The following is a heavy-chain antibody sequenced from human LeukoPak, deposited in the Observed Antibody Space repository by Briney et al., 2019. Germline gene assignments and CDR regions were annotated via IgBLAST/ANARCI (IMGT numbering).Heavy chain of an antibody. CDR2: IYYSGST. V-gene: IGHV4-59*01. CDR3: AREGARWEPSFSAFDI. CDR1: GGSISGYY. J-gene: IGHJ3*02. D-gene: IGHD1-26*01. Sequence: SETLSLTCTVSGGSISGYYWSWIRQPPGKGLEWIGYIYYSGSTSYNPSLKSRVTISVDTSKNQFSLKLSSVTAADTAVYYCAREGARWEPSFSAFDIWGQGTMVTVSS.